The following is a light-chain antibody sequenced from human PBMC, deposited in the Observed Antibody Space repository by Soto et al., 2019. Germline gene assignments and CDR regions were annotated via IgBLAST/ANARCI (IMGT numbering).Light chain of an antibody. CDR2: EVS. CDR1: SRDVGGYNY. Sequence: QSALTQPASVSGSPGQSITISCTGTSRDVGGYNYVSWYQQHPGKAPKLMIYEVSNRPSGVSNRFSGSKSGNTASLTSSGLQAEDEADYYFSSYTSSSTQVFGGGTKLAVL. V-gene: IGLV2-14*01. CDR3: SSYTSSSTQV. J-gene: IGLJ2*01.